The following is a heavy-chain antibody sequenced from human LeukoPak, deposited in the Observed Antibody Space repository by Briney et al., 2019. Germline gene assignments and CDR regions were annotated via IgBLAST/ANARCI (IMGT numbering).Heavy chain of an antibody. J-gene: IGHJ5*02. CDR3: ARGGSVTNFRASQTNWFDP. D-gene: IGHD4-11*01. V-gene: IGHV3-23*01. CDR2: ISGSGGST. Sequence: GGSLRLSCAASGFTFSSYAMSWVRHAPGKGLEWVSSISGSGGSTYYADSVKGRFTISRDNSKNTLYLQMNSLRAEDTAVYYCARGGSVTNFRASQTNWFDPWGQGTLVTVSS. CDR1: GFTFSSYA.